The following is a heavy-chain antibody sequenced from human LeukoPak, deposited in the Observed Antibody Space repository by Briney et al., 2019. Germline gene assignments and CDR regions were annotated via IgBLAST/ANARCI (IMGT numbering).Heavy chain of an antibody. CDR3: AKNGVPPRH. Sequence: GGSLRLSCAASGFTFSGSAMHWIRQASGKGLEWVGRIRSKANNYATSYGASVTGRFTISRDDSKNTAYLQMNSLKTEDTAVYYCAKNGVPPRHWGQGTLVTVSS. CDR1: GFTFSGSA. CDR2: IRSKANNYAT. J-gene: IGHJ4*02. D-gene: IGHD2-8*01. V-gene: IGHV3-73*01.